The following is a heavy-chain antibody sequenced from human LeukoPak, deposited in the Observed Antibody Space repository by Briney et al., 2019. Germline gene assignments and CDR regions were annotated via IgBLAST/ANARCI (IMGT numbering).Heavy chain of an antibody. CDR1: GGSISSGGYY. D-gene: IGHD2-15*01. CDR3: ASGNRGGSYYFDY. V-gene: IGHV4-31*03. CDR2: IYYSGST. Sequence: SQTLSLTCTVSGGSISSGGYYWSWIRQHPGKGLEWIGYIYYSGSTYYNPSLKSRVTISVDTSKNQFSLKLSSVAAADTAVYYCASGNRGGSYYFDYWGKGTLVTVSS. J-gene: IGHJ4*02.